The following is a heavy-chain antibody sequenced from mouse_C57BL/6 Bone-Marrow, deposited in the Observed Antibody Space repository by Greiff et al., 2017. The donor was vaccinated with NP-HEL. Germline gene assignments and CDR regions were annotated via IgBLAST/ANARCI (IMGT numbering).Heavy chain of an antibody. CDR1: GYTFTSYW. V-gene: IGHV1-50*01. CDR3: AKFGIYDDEDVYFDY. CDR2: IDPSDSYT. J-gene: IGHJ2*01. Sequence: QVQLQQPGAELVKPGASVKLSCKASGYTFTSYWMQWVKQRPGQGLEWIGEIDPSDSYTNYNQKFKGKATLTVDTSSSTAYMQLSSLTSEDSAVYYCAKFGIYDDEDVYFDYWGQGTTLTVSS. D-gene: IGHD2-4*01.